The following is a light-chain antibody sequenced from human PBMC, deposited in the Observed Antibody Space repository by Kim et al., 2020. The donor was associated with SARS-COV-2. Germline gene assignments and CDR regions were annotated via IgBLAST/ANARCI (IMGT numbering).Light chain of an antibody. CDR3: QQYKNYVWT. CDR1: QSISSW. Sequence: ASVGDRVTITCRARQSISSWLAWYQQKPGKAPNLLIYKASSLESGVPSRFSGSGSGTEFTLTISSLQPDDLATYYCQQYKNYVWTFGQGTKVEIK. V-gene: IGKV1-5*03. CDR2: KAS. J-gene: IGKJ1*01.